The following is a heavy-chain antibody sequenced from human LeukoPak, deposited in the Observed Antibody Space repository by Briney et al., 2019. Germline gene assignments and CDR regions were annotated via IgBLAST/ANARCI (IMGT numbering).Heavy chain of an antibody. J-gene: IGHJ4*02. CDR3: ARAPYCSSTSCYAADY. V-gene: IGHV1-24*01. CDR1: GYTLTELS. CDR2: FDPEDGET. Sequence: ASVKVSCKVSGYTLTELSMHWVRQAPGKGLEWMGGFDPEDGETIYAQKFQGRVTMTEDTSTDTAYMELSSLRSEDTAVYYCARAPYCSSTSCYAADYWGQGTLVTVSS. D-gene: IGHD2-2*01.